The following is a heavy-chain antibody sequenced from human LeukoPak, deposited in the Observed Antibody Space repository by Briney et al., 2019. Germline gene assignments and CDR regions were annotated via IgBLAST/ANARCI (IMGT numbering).Heavy chain of an antibody. CDR2: IGSSGDST. CDR3: AKHGAAWYLSSFDS. V-gene: IGHV3-23*01. Sequence: GGSLRLSCAASGFTFTSYDMSWVRQAPGKGLKGVASIGSSGDSTYYADSVKGRFTISRDNSKNMIYLQMNSLRAEDTAVYYCAKHGAAWYLSSFDSWGQGTLVTVSS. CDR1: GFTFTSYD. D-gene: IGHD4-23*01. J-gene: IGHJ4*02.